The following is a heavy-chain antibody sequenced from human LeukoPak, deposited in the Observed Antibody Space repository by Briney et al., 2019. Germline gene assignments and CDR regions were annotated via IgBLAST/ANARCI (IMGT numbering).Heavy chain of an antibody. J-gene: IGHJ4*02. D-gene: IGHD6-13*01. CDR2: IPYDGNNK. V-gene: IGHV3-30*02. CDR1: GFTFSGYG. CDR3: AKESISWSFDY. Sequence: AGGSLRLSCAASGFTFSGYGMHWVRQAPGKGLEWVASIPYDGNNKYYADSVKGRFTISRDSSKNTLYLQMNSLRGEDTAVYLCAKESISWSFDYWGQGTLVTVSS.